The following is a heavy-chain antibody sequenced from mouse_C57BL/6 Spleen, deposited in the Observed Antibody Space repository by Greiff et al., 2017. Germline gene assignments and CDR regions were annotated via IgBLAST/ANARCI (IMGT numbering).Heavy chain of an antibody. CDR1: GYTFTSYW. J-gene: IGHJ4*01. D-gene: IGHD1-1*01. CDR2: IDPSDSYT. V-gene: IGHV1-69*01. CDR3: ARDITTVGAMDY. Sequence: VQLQQPGAELVMPGASVKLSCKASGYTFTSYWMHWVKQRPGQGLEWIGEIDPSDSYTNYNRKFKGKSTLTVDKSSSTAYMQLSSLTSEDSAVYYCARDITTVGAMDYWGQGTSVTVSS.